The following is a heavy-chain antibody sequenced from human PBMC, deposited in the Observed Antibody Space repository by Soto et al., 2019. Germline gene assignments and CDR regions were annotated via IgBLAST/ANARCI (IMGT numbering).Heavy chain of an antibody. CDR2: INHSGNT. D-gene: IGHD3-22*01. Sequence: QVQPQQWGTGLLKPSETLSLTCAVYGGSFSTYYWNWIRQPPGKGLEWIGEINHSGNTQYNPSLKSRVTMSLDTSKNQFSLKLTSVTAADTDVYYCFGWLGSNWLDPWGQGTLVTVSS. CDR3: FGWLGSNWLDP. V-gene: IGHV4-34*01. CDR1: GGSFSTYY. J-gene: IGHJ5*02.